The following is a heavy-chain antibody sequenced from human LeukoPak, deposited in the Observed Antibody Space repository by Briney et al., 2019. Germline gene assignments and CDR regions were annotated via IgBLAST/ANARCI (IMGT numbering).Heavy chain of an antibody. Sequence: ASVKVSCKASGYTFTSYGISWVRQAPGQGLEWMGWISAYNGNTNYAQKLQGRVTMTTDTSTSTAYMELRSLRSEDTAVYYCARVHCTSTVCYTGWFDPWGQGTLVTVSS. D-gene: IGHD2-2*02. CDR1: GYTFTSYG. CDR3: ARVHCTSTVCYTGWFDP. J-gene: IGHJ5*02. V-gene: IGHV1-18*01. CDR2: ISAYNGNT.